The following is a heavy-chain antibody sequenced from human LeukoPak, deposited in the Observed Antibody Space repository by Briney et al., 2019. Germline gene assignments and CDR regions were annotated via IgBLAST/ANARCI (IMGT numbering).Heavy chain of an antibody. CDR1: GFTFSNYV. V-gene: IGHV3-23*01. Sequence: PGGSLRLSCAASGFTFSNYVVRWVRQAPGKGLGWVSAISGGGVSTNYADSVKGRFTISRDKTKNTLYLQMNSLRAEDTAVYYSTKAFSDSDAWSGDGPLEYWGLGTRVTVSS. CDR3: TKAFSDSDAWSGDGPLEY. J-gene: IGHJ4*02. CDR2: ISGGGVST. D-gene: IGHD3-10*01.